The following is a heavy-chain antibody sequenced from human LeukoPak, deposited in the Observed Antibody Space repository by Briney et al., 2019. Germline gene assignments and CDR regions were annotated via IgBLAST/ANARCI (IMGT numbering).Heavy chain of an antibody. J-gene: IGHJ5*02. CDR3: ARVPVTANWFDP. V-gene: IGHV4-34*01. D-gene: IGHD4-11*01. CDR1: GGPLSGYY. CDR2: INLGGSS. Sequence: PSETLSLTCAVHGGPLSGYYWNWIRQPPGKGLEWIGEINLGGSSNYNPSLKNRVTMSVDTSKNQFSLKVKSVTAADTAVYYCARVPVTANWFDPWGQGTLVTVSS.